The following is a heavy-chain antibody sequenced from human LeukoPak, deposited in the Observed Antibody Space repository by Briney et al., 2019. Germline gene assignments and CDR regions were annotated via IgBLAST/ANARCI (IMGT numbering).Heavy chain of an antibody. J-gene: IGHJ4*02. Sequence: GGSLRLSCAASGFTFSSYSMNWVRQAPGKGLEWVSSISSSSSYIYYADSVKGRFTIPRDNAKNSLYLQMNSLRAEDTAVYYCARGGGVTTVTIPFDYWGQGTLVTVSS. CDR1: GFTFSSYS. V-gene: IGHV3-21*01. CDR2: ISSSSSYI. D-gene: IGHD4-17*01. CDR3: ARGGGVTTVTIPFDY.